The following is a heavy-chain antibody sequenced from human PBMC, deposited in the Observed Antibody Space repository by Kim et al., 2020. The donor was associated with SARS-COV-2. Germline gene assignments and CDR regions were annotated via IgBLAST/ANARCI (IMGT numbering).Heavy chain of an antibody. D-gene: IGHD1-26*01. Sequence: AQKIQGRVPIPADESRSTAYMEMSSLRSEGTAVYYCAREGGSYMENMDVWGQGTTVTVSS. CDR3: AREGGSYMENMDV. J-gene: IGHJ6*02. V-gene: IGHV1-69*01.